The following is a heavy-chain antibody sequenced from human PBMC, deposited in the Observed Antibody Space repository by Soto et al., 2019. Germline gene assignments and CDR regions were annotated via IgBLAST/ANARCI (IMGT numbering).Heavy chain of an antibody. D-gene: IGHD6-13*01. J-gene: IGHJ5*02. CDR3: ARSIAAAGS. V-gene: IGHV3-30-3*01. Sequence: LRLSCAASGFTFSSYAMHWVRQAPGKGLEWVAVISYDGSNKYYADSVKGRFTISRDNSKNTLYLQMNSLRAEDTAVYYCARSIAAAGSWGQGTLVTVSS. CDR1: GFTFSSYA. CDR2: ISYDGSNK.